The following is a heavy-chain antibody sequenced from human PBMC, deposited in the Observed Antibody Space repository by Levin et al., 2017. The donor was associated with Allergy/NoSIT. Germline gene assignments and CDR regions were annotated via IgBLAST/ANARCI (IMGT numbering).Heavy chain of an antibody. CDR3: ARGTAVTTPLWY. CDR2: IYYSGST. CDR1: GGSISSYY. Sequence: SETLSLTCTVSGGSISSYYWSWIRQPPGKGLEWIGYIYYSGSTNYNPSLKSRVTISVDTSKNQFSLKLSSVTAADTAVYYCARGTAVTTPLWYWGQGTLVTVSS. D-gene: IGHD4-17*01. J-gene: IGHJ4*02. V-gene: IGHV4-59*01.